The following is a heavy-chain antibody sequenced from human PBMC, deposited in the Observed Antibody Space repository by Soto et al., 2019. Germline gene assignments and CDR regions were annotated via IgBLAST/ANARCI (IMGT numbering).Heavy chain of an antibody. CDR2: IYYSGST. CDR1: GGSLSSGGYY. J-gene: IGHJ6*03. D-gene: IGHD4-17*01. V-gene: IGHV4-31*03. CDR3: ARVNGDYVLNYYYYMDV. Sequence: SETLSLTCPVSGGSLSSGGYYWSWIRQHPGKGLEWIGYIYYSGSTYYNPSLKSRVTISVDTSKNQFSLKLSSVTAADTAVYYCARVNGDYVLNYYYYMDVWGKGTTVTVSS.